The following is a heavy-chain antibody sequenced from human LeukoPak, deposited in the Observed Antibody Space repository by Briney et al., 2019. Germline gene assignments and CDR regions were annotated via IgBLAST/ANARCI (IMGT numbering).Heavy chain of an antibody. D-gene: IGHD5/OR15-5a*01. Sequence: ASVKVSCKASGYTFTSYDINWVRQATGQGLEWMGWMNPNSGNTNYAQKLQGRVTMTTDTSTSTAYMELRSLRSDDTAVYYCARAQGIGSKFDYWGQGTLVTVSS. J-gene: IGHJ4*02. V-gene: IGHV1-18*01. CDR3: ARAQGIGSKFDY. CDR1: GYTFTSYD. CDR2: MNPNSGNT.